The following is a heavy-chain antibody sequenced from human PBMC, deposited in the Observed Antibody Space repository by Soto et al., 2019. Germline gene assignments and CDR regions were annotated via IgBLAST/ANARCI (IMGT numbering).Heavy chain of an antibody. CDR3: ARVAGAKLDF. CDR2: IYHSGYT. Sequence: QVQLQESGPGLVKPSGTLSLTCTISGGSINTYYWSWIRQPAGKGLEWIGRIYHSGYTNPNSSLKSRLTMSVDTSKNQFFLRLSSVTAADTAVYYCARVAGAKLDFWGQGILVTVSS. D-gene: IGHD6-19*01. CDR1: GGSINTYY. J-gene: IGHJ4*02. V-gene: IGHV4-4*07.